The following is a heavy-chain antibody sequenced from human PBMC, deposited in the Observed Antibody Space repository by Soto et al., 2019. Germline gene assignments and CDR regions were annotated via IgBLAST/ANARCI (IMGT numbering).Heavy chain of an antibody. CDR2: IDPSDSYT. V-gene: IGHV5-10-1*01. Sequence: GEPLKISCKGSGYSFTSYWISWVRQMPGKGLEWMGIIDPSDSYTNYSPSFQGHVTISADKSISTAYLQWSSLKASDTAMDYCARERAYYGSYCYYCLDYWGQGTLVTVSS. CDR3: ARERAYYGSYCYYCLDY. J-gene: IGHJ4*02. CDR1: GYSFTSYW. D-gene: IGHD3-22*01.